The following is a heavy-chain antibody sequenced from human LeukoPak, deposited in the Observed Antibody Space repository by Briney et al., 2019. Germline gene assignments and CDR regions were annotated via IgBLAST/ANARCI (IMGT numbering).Heavy chain of an antibody. D-gene: IGHD6-13*01. CDR1: GVTFSSYS. V-gene: IGHV3-21*01. CDR2: ISSSSSYI. J-gene: IGHJ4*02. Sequence: GGSLRLSCAASGVTFSSYSMNWVRQAPGKGLECVSSISSSSSYIYYADSVKGRFTISRDNAKNSLYLQMNSLRAEDTAVYYCARDYSSSFHFDYWGQGTLVTVSS. CDR3: ARDYSSSFHFDY.